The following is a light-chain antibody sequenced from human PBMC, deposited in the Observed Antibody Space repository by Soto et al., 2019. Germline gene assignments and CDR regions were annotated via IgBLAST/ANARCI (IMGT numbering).Light chain of an antibody. Sequence: DIVMTQSPATLSVSPGERATLSCRASQSVSSNLAWYQQKPAPAPRLLIYGASTRATGIPARFSGSGSGTEFTLTISSLQSEDFAVYYCQQYNNWPPVLTFGPGTKVDIK. J-gene: IGKJ3*01. CDR2: GAS. CDR1: QSVSSN. V-gene: IGKV3-15*01. CDR3: QQYNNWPPVLT.